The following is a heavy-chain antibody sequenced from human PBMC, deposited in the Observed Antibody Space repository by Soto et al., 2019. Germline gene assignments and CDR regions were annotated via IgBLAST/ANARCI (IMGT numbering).Heavy chain of an antibody. CDR3: ARGLFQYSSSPLN. CDR2: ISSSSSYI. CDR1: GFTFSSYA. Sequence: KTGGSLRLSSAASGFTFSSYAMSWVRQAPGKGLEWVSSISSSSSYIYYADSVKGRFTISRDNAKNSLYLQMNSLRAEDTAVYYCARGLFQYSSSPLNWGQGTLVTVSS. D-gene: IGHD6-6*01. V-gene: IGHV3-21*01. J-gene: IGHJ4*02.